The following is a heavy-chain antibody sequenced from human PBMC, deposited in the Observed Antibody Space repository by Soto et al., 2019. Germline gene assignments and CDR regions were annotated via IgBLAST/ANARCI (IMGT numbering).Heavy chain of an antibody. V-gene: IGHV3-74*03. CDR3: VRGDGDYYDGNGYLGRH. CDR1: GFTFSGYW. CDR2: IKNDGSGT. J-gene: IGHJ4*02. Sequence: EVQLVESGGGLVQPGGSLTLSCAASGFTFSGYWMHWVRQAPGKGLEWVSRIKNDGSGTMYADSVKGRLTISRDNAKNTLYLQMNILRVEDTAVYYCVRGDGDYYDGNGYLGRHWGQGTLVTVSS. D-gene: IGHD3-22*01.